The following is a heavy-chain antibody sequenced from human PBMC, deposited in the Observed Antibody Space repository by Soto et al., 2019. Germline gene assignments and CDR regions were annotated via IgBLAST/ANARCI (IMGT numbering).Heavy chain of an antibody. J-gene: IGHJ5*02. CDR3: ARRKTDYCSGGSCQGWFDP. CDR2: IYYSGST. Sequence: QVQLQESGPGLVKPSQTLSLTCTVSGGSISSGGYYWSWIRQHPGKGLAWIGYIYYSGSTYYNPSLESRVTISVATAKNPFSLKLSSVTAADTAVYYWARRKTDYCSGGSCQGWFDPWGQGTLVTVSS. D-gene: IGHD2-15*01. CDR1: GGSISSGGYY. V-gene: IGHV4-31*03.